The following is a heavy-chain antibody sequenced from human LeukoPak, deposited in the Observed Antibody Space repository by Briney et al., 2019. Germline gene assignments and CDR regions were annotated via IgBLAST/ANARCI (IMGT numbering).Heavy chain of an antibody. D-gene: IGHD3-10*01. Sequence: GRSLRLSCAASGFTFSSYAMHWVRQAPGKGLEWVAVISYDGSNKYYADSVKGRSTISRDNSKNTLYLQMNSLRAEDTAVYYCARGLSGSYPWDAFDIWGQGTMVTVSS. J-gene: IGHJ3*02. CDR2: ISYDGSNK. CDR3: ARGLSGSYPWDAFDI. V-gene: IGHV3-30*04. CDR1: GFTFSSYA.